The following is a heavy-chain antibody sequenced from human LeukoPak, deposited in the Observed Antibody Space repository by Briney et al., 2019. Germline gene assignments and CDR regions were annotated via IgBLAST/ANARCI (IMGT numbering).Heavy chain of an antibody. J-gene: IGHJ4*02. CDR1: GGSFSGYY. CDR2: INHSGST. V-gene: IGHV4-34*01. D-gene: IGHD2-2*01. CDR3: ARVGEYCSSTSCYYVDY. Sequence: PSETLSPTCAVYGGSFSGYYWSWIRQPPGKGLEWIGEINHSGSTNYNPSLKSRVTISVDTSKNQFSLKLSSVTAADTAVYYCARVGEYCSSTSCYYVDYWGQGTLVTVSS.